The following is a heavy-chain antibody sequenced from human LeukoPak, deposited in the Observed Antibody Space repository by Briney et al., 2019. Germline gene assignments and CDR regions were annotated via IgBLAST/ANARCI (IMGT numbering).Heavy chain of an antibody. CDR2: IYSGGTT. V-gene: IGHV3-66*01. Sequence: PGGSLRLSCAASGFSVSSNYMNWVRHAPGKGLEGGSVIYSGGTTYYANSVKGRFTISRKNSKNTLFLQMNRLRGEDTAVSYCARDLRAYGMDVWGQGTAVTVSS. CDR3: ARDLRAYGMDV. CDR1: GFSVSSNY. J-gene: IGHJ6*02.